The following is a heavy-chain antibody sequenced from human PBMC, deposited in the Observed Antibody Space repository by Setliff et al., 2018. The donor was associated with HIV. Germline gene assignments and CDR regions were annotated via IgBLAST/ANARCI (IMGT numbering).Heavy chain of an antibody. V-gene: IGHV1-18*01. D-gene: IGHD2-15*01. Sequence: ASVKVSCKASGYSFTNYGISWVRQAPGQGLEWMGWISSYNDNTNYALNLQGRVTMTTDTSTSTAHMELRSWRSYDTAVYYGARDDVGYCSGGSCYHLFDTFDIWGQGTVGTV. CDR1: GYSFTNYG. CDR2: ISSYNDNT. CDR3: ARDDVGYCSGGSCYHLFDTFDI. J-gene: IGHJ3*02.